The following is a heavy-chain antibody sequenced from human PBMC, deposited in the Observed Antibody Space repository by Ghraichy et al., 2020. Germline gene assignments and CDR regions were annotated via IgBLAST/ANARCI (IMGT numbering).Heavy chain of an antibody. D-gene: IGHD3-10*01. CDR1: GFTFSSYG. Sequence: GGSLRLSCAASGFTFSSYGMHWVRQAPGKGLEWVAVISYDGSNKYYADSVKGRFTISRDNSKNTLYLQMNSLRAEDTAVYYCAKDSPPGTGTLDYWGQGTLVTVSS. J-gene: IGHJ4*02. V-gene: IGHV3-30*18. CDR2: ISYDGSNK. CDR3: AKDSPPGTGTLDY.